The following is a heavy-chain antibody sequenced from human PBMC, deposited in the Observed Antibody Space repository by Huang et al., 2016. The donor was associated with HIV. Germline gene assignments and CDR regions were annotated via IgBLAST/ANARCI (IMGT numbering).Heavy chain of an antibody. D-gene: IGHD2-15*01. J-gene: IGHJ4*02. V-gene: IGHV3-30*18. CDR3: AKESRWFSDFDH. CDR2: ISYDGRRQ. CDR1: GFQLSGFG. Sequence: QVHLVESGGGVVQPGGSLRLSCAASGFQLSGFGMHWVRQAPGKGLECGAVISYDGRRQFYTDSVKCRFTIARDNADNTLSLQMKGLRPDDTAVYYCAKESRWFSDFDHWGQGVLVSVSS.